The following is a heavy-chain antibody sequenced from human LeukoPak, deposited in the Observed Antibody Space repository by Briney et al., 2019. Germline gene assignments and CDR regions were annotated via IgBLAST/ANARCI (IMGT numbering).Heavy chain of an antibody. V-gene: IGHV4-59*08. CDR2: VSYSGGT. D-gene: IGHD2-15*01. CDR3: ARHTPSTYPGGPYDS. J-gene: IGHJ4*02. Sequence: KPSETLSLTCSVSGASISNYYWTWIWQPPGKGLEWIGYVSYSGGTRYNPSPKNRVTISLDTSKNQFSLKLSSVTAADTAVYYCARHTPSTYPGGPYDSWGQGTLVTVSS. CDR1: GASISNYY.